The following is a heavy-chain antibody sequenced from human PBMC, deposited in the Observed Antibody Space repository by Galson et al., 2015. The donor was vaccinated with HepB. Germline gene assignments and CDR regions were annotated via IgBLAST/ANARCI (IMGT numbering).Heavy chain of an antibody. D-gene: IGHD1-1*01. CDR2: IYPGDSDT. Sequence: QSGAEVKKPGESLKISCKGSGYSFTSYWIGWVRQVPGKGLEWMGIIYPGDSDTRYSPSFQGQVTISADKSISTAYLQWSSLKASDTAMYYCARHGYGYYYYYGMDVWGQGTTVTVSS. CDR1: GYSFTSYW. V-gene: IGHV5-51*01. J-gene: IGHJ6*02. CDR3: ARHGYGYYYYYGMDV.